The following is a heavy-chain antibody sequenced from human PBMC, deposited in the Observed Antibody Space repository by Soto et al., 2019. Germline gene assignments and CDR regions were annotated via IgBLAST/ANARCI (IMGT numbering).Heavy chain of an antibody. J-gene: IGHJ4*02. CDR1: GFIFSSHD. CDR3: ARGASCSTTSCYVDC. V-gene: IGHV3-21*01. D-gene: IGHD2-2*01. Sequence: PGGSLRLSCAASGFIFSSHDMNWVRQAPGKGLEWVSSISSSSSYIYYADSVKGRFTISRDNTKNSLSLQLNSLRAEDTAVYYCARGASCSTTSCYVDCWGQGTLVTVSS. CDR2: ISSSSSYI.